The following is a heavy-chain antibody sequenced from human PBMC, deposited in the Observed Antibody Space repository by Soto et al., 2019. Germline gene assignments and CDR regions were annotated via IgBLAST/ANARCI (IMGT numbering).Heavy chain of an antibody. V-gene: IGHV1-18*01. D-gene: IGHD1-26*01. CDR3: ARDGSYYGLYYDFDY. CDR1: GYTFTGYA. J-gene: IGHJ4*02. CDR2: ISAYNGNT. Sequence: ASVKVSCKASGYTFTGYAMHWVRQAPGQRLEWMGWISAYNGNTNYAQKLQGRVTMTTDTSTSTAYMELRSLRSDDTAVYYCARDGSYYGLYYDFDYWGQGTLVTVSS.